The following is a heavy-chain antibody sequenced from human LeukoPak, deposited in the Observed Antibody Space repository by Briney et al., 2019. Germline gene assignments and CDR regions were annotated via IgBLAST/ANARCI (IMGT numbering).Heavy chain of an antibody. CDR1: GFTFSNYS. V-gene: IGHV3-21*01. CDR2: ISSSSSYM. Sequence: GGSLRLSCAASGFTFSNYSMNWVRQAPGKGLEWVSSISSSSSYMYDSDSVKGRFIISRDNAKNSLYLLMNSLRAEDTAVYYCARDCERSYFPSGLPHSGYMDVWGKGTTVIVSS. CDR3: ARDCERSYFPSGLPHSGYMDV. J-gene: IGHJ6*03. D-gene: IGHD1-26*01.